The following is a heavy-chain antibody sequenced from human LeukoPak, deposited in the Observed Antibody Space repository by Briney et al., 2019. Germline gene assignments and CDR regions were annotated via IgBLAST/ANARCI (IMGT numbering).Heavy chain of an antibody. V-gene: IGHV1-2*02. Sequence: ASVKVSCKASGYTFTGYYMHWVRQAPGQGLEWMGWINPNSGGTNYAQTFQGRVTMTRDTSISTAYMELSRLRSDDTAVYYCARVEVPAAMVSNHYYYYMDVWGKGTTVTVSS. CDR2: INPNSGGT. CDR1: GYTFTGYY. J-gene: IGHJ6*03. D-gene: IGHD2-2*01. CDR3: ARVEVPAAMVSNHYYYYMDV.